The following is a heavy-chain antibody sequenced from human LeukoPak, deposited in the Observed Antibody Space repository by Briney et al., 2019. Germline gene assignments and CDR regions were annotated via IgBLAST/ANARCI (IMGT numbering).Heavy chain of an antibody. J-gene: IGHJ3*02. CDR1: GGTFSSYT. CDR2: IIPILAIA. V-gene: IGHV1-69*02. CDR3: ARTVTTGNDAFDI. Sequence: GASVMVSCKASGGTFSSYTISWVRQAPGQGLEWMGRIIPILAIANYAQKFQGRVTITADKSTSTAYMDLSSLRSEDTAVYYCARTVTTGNDAFDIWGQGTMVTVSS. D-gene: IGHD4-17*01.